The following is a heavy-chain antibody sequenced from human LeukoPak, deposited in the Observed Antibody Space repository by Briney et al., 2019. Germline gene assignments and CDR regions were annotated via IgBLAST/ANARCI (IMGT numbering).Heavy chain of an antibody. CDR2: INPNSGGT. Sequence: ASVKVSCKASGYTFTGYYMHWVRQAPGQGLEWMGWINPNSGGTNYAQKLQGRVTMTTDTSTSTAYMELRSLRSDDTAVYYCARDSIRGVKSPNDYWGQGTLVTVSS. J-gene: IGHJ4*02. CDR1: GYTFTGYY. V-gene: IGHV1-2*02. D-gene: IGHD3-10*01. CDR3: ARDSIRGVKSPNDY.